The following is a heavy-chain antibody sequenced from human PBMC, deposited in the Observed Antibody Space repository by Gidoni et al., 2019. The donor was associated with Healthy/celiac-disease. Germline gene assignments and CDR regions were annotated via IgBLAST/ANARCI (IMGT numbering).Heavy chain of an antibody. CDR3: ARVRGQLVSYYFDY. CDR2: IFPIFGTA. D-gene: IGHD6-6*01. CDR1: GGTFSSYA. V-gene: IGHV1-69*06. J-gene: IGHJ4*02. Sequence: QVQLVQSGAEVKKPGPSVQVSCKASGGTFSSYAISWVRQAPGQVLEWMGGIFPIFGTANYAQKFQGRVTITADKSTITAYMELSSLRSEDTAVYYCARVRGQLVSYYFDYWGQGTLVTVSS.